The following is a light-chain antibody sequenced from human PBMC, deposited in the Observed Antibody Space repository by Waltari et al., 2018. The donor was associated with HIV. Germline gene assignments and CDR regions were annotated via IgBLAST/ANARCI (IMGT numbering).Light chain of an antibody. CDR2: DVS. CDR1: TSDIGIYTA. Sequence: QSALTQPASESGSPGQSITLPCTGTTSDIGIYTAVSWYQQHPNIAPTLLIYDVSKRPSGVSARFSASKSGNTASLTISGLQADDEADYYCCSYAASSTSTMVFGTGTKVTVL. CDR3: CSYAASSTSTMV. J-gene: IGLJ1*01. V-gene: IGLV2-23*02.